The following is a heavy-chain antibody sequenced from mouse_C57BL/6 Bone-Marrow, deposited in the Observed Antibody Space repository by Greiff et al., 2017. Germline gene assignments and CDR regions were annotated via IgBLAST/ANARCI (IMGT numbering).Heavy chain of an antibody. Sequence: EVQVVESGPELVKPGASVKISCKASGYSFTDYNMNWVKQSNGKSLEWIGVINPNYGTTSYNQKFKGKATLTVDQSSSTSYMQLNSLTSEDSAVYYCARGYDSDYAMDYWGQGTTVTVSS. J-gene: IGHJ4*01. V-gene: IGHV1-39*01. CDR1: GYSFTDYN. CDR2: INPNYGTT. CDR3: ARGYDSDYAMDY. D-gene: IGHD2-4*01.